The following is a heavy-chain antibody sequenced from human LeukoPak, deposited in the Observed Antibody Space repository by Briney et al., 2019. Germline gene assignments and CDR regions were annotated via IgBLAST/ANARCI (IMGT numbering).Heavy chain of an antibody. V-gene: IGHV1-69*05. CDR3: ASLPPGGSYEKNWFDP. Sequence: GASVKVSCKASGYTFTGYYMHWVRQAPGQGLEWMGGIIPIFGTANYAQKFQGRVTITTDESTSTAYMELSSLRSEDTAVYYCASLPPGGSYEKNWFDPWGQGTLVTVSS. D-gene: IGHD1-26*01. CDR2: IIPIFGTA. CDR1: GYTFTGYY. J-gene: IGHJ5*02.